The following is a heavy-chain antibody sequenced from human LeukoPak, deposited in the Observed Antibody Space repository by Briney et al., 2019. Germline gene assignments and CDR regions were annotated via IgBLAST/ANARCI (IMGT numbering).Heavy chain of an antibody. V-gene: IGHV3-30*04. J-gene: IGHJ6*04. Sequence: GRSLRLSCAASGFTFSSYAMHWVRQAPGKGLEWVAVISYDGSNKYYADSVKGRFTISRDNSKNTLYLQMNSLRAEDTAVYYCAGGSGNYYRYYYYGMDVWGKGTTVTVSS. CDR3: AGGSGNYYRYYYYGMDV. CDR2: ISYDGSNK. D-gene: IGHD3-10*01. CDR1: GFTFSSYA.